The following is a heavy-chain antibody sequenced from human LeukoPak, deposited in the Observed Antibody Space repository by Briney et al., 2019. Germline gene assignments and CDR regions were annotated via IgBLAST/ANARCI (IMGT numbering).Heavy chain of an antibody. CDR1: GASISDYY. CDR2: FSNSGTT. J-gene: IGHJ4*02. Sequence: SETLSLTCTVSGASISDYYWSWIRQPPGKGLEWIGFFSNSGTTNYNPSLKSRVTMSVDTSKNQFSLKLSSVTAADTAVYYCARVSPYSSGWYPFDYWGQGTLVTVSS. CDR3: ARVSPYSSGWYPFDY. V-gene: IGHV4-59*12. D-gene: IGHD6-19*01.